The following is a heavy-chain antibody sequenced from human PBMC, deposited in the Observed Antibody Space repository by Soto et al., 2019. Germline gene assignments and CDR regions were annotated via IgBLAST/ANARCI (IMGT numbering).Heavy chain of an antibody. V-gene: IGHV5-51*01. CDR3: ARTSIAGLRGYFDY. CDR2: IHPDDSTI. D-gene: IGHD2-15*01. J-gene: IGHJ4*02. CDR1: GYSFNDYW. Sequence: GESLKISCKGSGYSFNDYWIAWVRHMPGKGLESLGIIHPDDSTIKYSPSFEGQVTISADRSISTAYLQLTFLEDSDTAIYYCARTSIAGLRGYFDYWAQGTLVTVSS.